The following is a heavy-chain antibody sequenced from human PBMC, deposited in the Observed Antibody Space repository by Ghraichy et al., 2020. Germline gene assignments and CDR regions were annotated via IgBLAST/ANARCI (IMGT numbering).Heavy chain of an antibody. CDR1: GFTFRNYP. CDR3: AKGKRWQQLQIDY. CDR2: ISENGGST. V-gene: IGHV3-23*01. D-gene: IGHD5-24*01. Sequence: LSLTCAASGFTFRNYPMSWVRQDPGKGLEWVSGISENGGSTYYADSVKGRFTISRDNSKNTVYLQMHSLRAEDTAVYYCAKGKRWQQLQIDYWGQGTLVSVSS. J-gene: IGHJ4*02.